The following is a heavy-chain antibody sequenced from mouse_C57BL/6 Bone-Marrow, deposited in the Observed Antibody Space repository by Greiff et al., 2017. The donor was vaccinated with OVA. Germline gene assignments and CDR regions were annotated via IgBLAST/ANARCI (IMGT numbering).Heavy chain of an antibody. D-gene: IGHD4-1*01. Sequence: VKLMESGPGLVQPSQSLSITCTVSGFSLTSYGVHWVRQSPGKGLEWLGVIWSGGSTDYNAAFISRLSISKDNSKSQVFFKMNSLQADDTAIYYCARNWDEDYFDYWGQGTTLTVSS. CDR2: IWSGGST. CDR3: ARNWDEDYFDY. V-gene: IGHV2-2*01. J-gene: IGHJ2*01. CDR1: GFSLTSYG.